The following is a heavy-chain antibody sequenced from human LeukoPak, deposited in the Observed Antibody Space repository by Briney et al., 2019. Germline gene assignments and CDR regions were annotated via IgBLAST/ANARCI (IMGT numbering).Heavy chain of an antibody. CDR1: GFNFMQYG. D-gene: IGHD3-10*02. CDR3: AELGITMIGGV. CDR2: IHPSGINT. J-gene: IGHJ6*04. V-gene: IGHV3-21*01. Sequence: GGSLRLSCVGSGFNFMQYGMMWVRQAPGKGLEWVSTIHPSGINTHHADSVKGRFTISRDNAKNSLYLQMNSLRAEDTAVYYCAELGITMIGGVWGKGTTVTISS.